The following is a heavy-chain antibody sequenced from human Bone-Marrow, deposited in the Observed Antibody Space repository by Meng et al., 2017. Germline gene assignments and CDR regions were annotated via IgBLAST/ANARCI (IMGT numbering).Heavy chain of an antibody. V-gene: IGHV3-20*04. D-gene: IGHD4-23*01. Sequence: GESPKTSCAASGFTFDDYGMSWVRQAPGKGLEWVSGINWNGGSTGYADSVKGRFTISRDNAKNSLYLQMNSLRAEDTALYYCARGRTVVTPSFDYWGQGTLVTVSS. CDR3: ARGRTVVTPSFDY. J-gene: IGHJ4*02. CDR2: INWNGGST. CDR1: GFTFDDYG.